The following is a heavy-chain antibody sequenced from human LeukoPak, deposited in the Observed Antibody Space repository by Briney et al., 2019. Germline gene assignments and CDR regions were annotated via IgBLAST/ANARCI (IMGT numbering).Heavy chain of an antibody. D-gene: IGHD6-19*01. CDR1: GFTFNSYA. CDR3: AKSGIAVASTSVYYYMDV. J-gene: IGHJ6*03. CDR2: ISDSGGRI. V-gene: IGHV3-23*01. Sequence: GGSLRLSCAASGFTFNSYAMTWVRQAPGKGLEWVSLISDSGGRIYYADSVKGRFTISRDNSKNTLYLQMNSLRAEDTAVYYCAKSGIAVASTSVYYYMDVWGKGTTVTISS.